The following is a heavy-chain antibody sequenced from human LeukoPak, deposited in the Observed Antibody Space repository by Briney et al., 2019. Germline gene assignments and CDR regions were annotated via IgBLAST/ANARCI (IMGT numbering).Heavy chain of an antibody. CDR3: ARVHYSSGWYNFDY. V-gene: IGHV4-4*07. Sequence: PSETLSLTCTVSGGSISSYYWSWIRQPAGKGLEWIGRIYTSGSTNYNPSLKSRVTMSVDTSKNQFSLKLSSVTAADTAVYYCARVHYSSGWYNFDYWGQGTLVTVSS. D-gene: IGHD6-19*01. J-gene: IGHJ4*02. CDR1: GGSISSYY. CDR2: IYTSGST.